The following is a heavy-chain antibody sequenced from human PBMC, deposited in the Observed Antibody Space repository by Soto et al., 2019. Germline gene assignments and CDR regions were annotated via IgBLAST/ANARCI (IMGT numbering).Heavy chain of an antibody. CDR3: AKSAYGGTYYYYYGMDV. V-gene: IGHV3-74*01. Sequence: EVQLVDSGGGLVQPGGSLRLSCAASEFTFRSYWMHWVRQSPGKGLVWVSRISGDGSSTNYADSVKGRFTISRDNAKNTVYLQMNSLRAEDTAVYYCAKSAYGGTYYYYYGMDVWGQGTTVTVSS. CDR2: ISGDGSST. J-gene: IGHJ6*02. D-gene: IGHD4-17*01. CDR1: EFTFRSYW.